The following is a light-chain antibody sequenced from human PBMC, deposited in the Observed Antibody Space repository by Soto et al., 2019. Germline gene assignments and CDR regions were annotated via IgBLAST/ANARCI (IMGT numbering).Light chain of an antibody. CDR2: NTN. CDR3: VLYMGSGIVI. J-gene: IGLJ2*01. V-gene: IGLV8-61*01. Sequence: QTVVTQEPSFSVSPGGTVTLSCGLSSGSVSTTYYPSWYQQTPGQAPRTLIYNTNTRSAGVPDRFSGSILENTADLTIAGAQADDESDYYCVLYMGSGIVIFGGGIELTVL. CDR1: SGSVSTTYY.